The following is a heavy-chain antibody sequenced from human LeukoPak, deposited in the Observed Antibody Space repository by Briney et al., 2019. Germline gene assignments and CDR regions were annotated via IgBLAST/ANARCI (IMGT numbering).Heavy chain of an antibody. J-gene: IGHJ4*02. V-gene: IGHV4-39*01. CDR3: ARVMGYYPPPYYFDY. D-gene: IGHD2-21*01. Sequence: SETLSLTCTVSGGSISSSSYYWGWIRQPPGKGLEWIGSIYYSGSTYYNPSLKSRVTISVDTSKNQFSLKLSPVTAADTAVYYCARVMGYYPPPYYFDYWGQGTLVTVSS. CDR1: GGSISSSSYY. CDR2: IYYSGST.